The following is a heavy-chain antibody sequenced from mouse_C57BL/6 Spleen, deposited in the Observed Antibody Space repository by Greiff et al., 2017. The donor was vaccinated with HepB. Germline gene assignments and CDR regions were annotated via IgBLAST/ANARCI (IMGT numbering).Heavy chain of an antibody. V-gene: IGHV1-7*01. CDR1: GYTFTSYW. CDR2: INPSSGYT. D-gene: IGHD1-1*01. J-gene: IGHJ4*01. CDR3: ASPITTVAHYYAMDY. Sequence: QVQLKESGAELAKPGASVKLSCKASGYTFTSYWMHWVKQRPGQGLEWIGYINPSSGYTKYNQKFKDKATLTADKSSSTAYMQLSSLTYEDSAVYYCASPITTVAHYYAMDYWGQGTSVTVSS.